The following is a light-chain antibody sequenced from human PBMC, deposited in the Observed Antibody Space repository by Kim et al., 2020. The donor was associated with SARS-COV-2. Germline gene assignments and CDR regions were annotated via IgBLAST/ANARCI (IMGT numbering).Light chain of an antibody. Sequence: VTISCTGSSSNIGAGYDVHWYQQLPGTAPKLLIYGNSNRPSGVPDRFSGSESGTSASLAITGLQAEDEADYYCQSYDSSLSGSVVFGGGTKLTV. CDR3: QSYDSSLSGSVV. J-gene: IGLJ2*01. CDR2: GNS. CDR1: SSNIGAGYD. V-gene: IGLV1-40*01.